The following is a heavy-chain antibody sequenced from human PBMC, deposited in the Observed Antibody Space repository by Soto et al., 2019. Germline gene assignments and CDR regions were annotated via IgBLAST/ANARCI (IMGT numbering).Heavy chain of an antibody. CDR1: GFAFSIYA. CDR3: AKCDGDYRYYYYGMDV. Sequence: GGSLRLSCAASGFAFSIYAMSWVRQAPGKGLEWVASISGSGSSTYSADSVKGRFTISRDNSKIMLYLQMNSLRAEDTAIYYCAKCDGDYRYYYYGMDVWGQGTTVTVSS. D-gene: IGHD4-17*01. V-gene: IGHV3-23*01. J-gene: IGHJ6*02. CDR2: ISGSGSST.